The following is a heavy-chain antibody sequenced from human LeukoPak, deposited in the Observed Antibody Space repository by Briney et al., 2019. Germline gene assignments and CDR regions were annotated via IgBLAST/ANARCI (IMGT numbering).Heavy chain of an antibody. Sequence: SVKVSCKASGGTFSSYAISWVRQAPGQGLEWMGGIIPIFGTANYAQKFQGRVTITADKSTSTAYMELSSLRSEDTAVYYCARVLHKRNYDSTTYYGYWGQGTLVTVSS. CDR3: ARVLHKRNYDSTTYYGY. J-gene: IGHJ4*02. V-gene: IGHV1-69*06. D-gene: IGHD3-22*01. CDR1: GGTFSSYA. CDR2: IIPIFGTA.